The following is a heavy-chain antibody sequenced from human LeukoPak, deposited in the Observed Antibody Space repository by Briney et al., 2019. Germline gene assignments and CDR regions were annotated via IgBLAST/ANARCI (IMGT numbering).Heavy chain of an antibody. CDR1: GFTFSSYA. CDR2: ISGSGGST. Sequence: GGSLRLSCAASGFTFSSYAMRWVRQAPGKGLEWVSGISGSGGSTYYADFVKGRFTISRDNSKNTLYLQMSSLRAEDTAVCYCAGFSHKGVWGQGTTVTVSS. CDR3: AGFSHKGV. V-gene: IGHV3-23*01. J-gene: IGHJ6*02.